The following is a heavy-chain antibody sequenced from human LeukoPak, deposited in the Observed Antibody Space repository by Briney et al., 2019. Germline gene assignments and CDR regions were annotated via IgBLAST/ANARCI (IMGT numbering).Heavy chain of an antibody. CDR1: GGSISSSSYY. Sequence: ASETLSLTCTVSGGSISSSSYYWGWIRQPPGKGLEWIGSIYYSGSTNYNPSLKSRVTISVDTSKNQFSLKLSSVTAADTAVYYCAGGGSYYSFYYFDYWGQGTLVTVSS. V-gene: IGHV4-39*07. J-gene: IGHJ4*02. CDR2: IYYSGST. CDR3: AGGGSYYSFYYFDY. D-gene: IGHD1-26*01.